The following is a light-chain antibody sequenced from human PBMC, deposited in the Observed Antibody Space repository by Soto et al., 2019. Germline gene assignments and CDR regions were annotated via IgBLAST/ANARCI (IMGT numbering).Light chain of an antibody. CDR2: EVN. J-gene: IGLJ2*01. Sequence: QSALTQPPSASGSPGQSVTISCTGTSNDVGAYNYVSWYQQHPGKAPKLTISEVNKRTSGVPDRFSGSKSDNTASLIVSGLQAEDEADYYCSSYAGSNNLVIFGGGTKLTVL. V-gene: IGLV2-8*01. CDR1: SNDVGAYNY. CDR3: SSYAGSNNLVI.